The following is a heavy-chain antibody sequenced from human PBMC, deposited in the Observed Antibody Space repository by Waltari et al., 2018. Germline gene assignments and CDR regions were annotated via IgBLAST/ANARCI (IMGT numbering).Heavy chain of an antibody. Sequence: EVQLVESGGGLVKPGGSLRLSCAASGFTFSSSSINWVRQATGKGLEWVSSISSSSSYIYYADSVKGRFTISRDNAKNSLYLQMNSLRAEDTAVYYCAGHTGWKTPGQFDYWGQGTLVTVSS. CDR1: GFTFSSSS. V-gene: IGHV3-21*01. CDR3: AGHTGWKTPGQFDY. J-gene: IGHJ4*02. CDR2: ISSSSSYI. D-gene: IGHD5-18*01.